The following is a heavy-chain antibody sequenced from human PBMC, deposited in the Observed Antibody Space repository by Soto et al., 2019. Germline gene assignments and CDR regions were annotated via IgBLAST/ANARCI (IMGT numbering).Heavy chain of an antibody. CDR3: ARDPNDSSGYYPYFDY. CDR1: GFTFITYG. Sequence: GGSLRLSSAASGFTFITYGMHWVRQAPGKGLEWVAVIWYDGSNTYYADSVKGRFTISRDNSKNTLYLQMNSLRAEDTAVYYCARDPNDSSGYYPYFDYWGQGT. V-gene: IGHV3-33*01. CDR2: IWYDGSNT. J-gene: IGHJ4*02. D-gene: IGHD3-22*01.